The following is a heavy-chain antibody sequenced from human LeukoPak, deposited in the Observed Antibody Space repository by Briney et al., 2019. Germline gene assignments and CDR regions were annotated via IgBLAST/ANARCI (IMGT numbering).Heavy chain of an antibody. D-gene: IGHD2-15*01. Sequence: GGSLRLSCAASGFTFYNYAMSWVRQAPGKGLEWVSGISGSGGSTYYADSVKGRFTISRDNSKNTLYLQMNSLRAEDTAVYYCANTLVGYCSGGSCYYQYFQHWGQGTLVTVSS. V-gene: IGHV3-23*01. CDR1: GFTFYNYA. J-gene: IGHJ1*01. CDR3: ANTLVGYCSGGSCYYQYFQH. CDR2: ISGSGGST.